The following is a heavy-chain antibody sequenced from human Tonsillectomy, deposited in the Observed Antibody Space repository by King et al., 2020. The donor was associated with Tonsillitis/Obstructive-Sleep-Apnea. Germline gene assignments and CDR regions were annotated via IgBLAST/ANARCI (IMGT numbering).Heavy chain of an antibody. CDR3: AILQGLGYCSSTSGSRFDY. Sequence: VQLQQWGAGLLKPSETLSLTCAVYGGSFSGYYWSWIRQPPGKGLEWIGEINHSGSTNYNPSLKSRVTISVDTSKNQFSLKLSSVTAADTAVYYCAILQGLGYCSSTSGSRFDYWGQGTLVTVSS. D-gene: IGHD2-2*01. V-gene: IGHV4-34*01. CDR1: GGSFSGYY. CDR2: INHSGST. J-gene: IGHJ4*02.